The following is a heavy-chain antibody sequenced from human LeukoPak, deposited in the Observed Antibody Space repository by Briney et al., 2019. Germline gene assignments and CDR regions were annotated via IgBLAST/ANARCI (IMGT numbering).Heavy chain of an antibody. Sequence: PSETLSLTCTVSGGSISSYYWSWIRQPAGKGLEWIGRIYTSGSTNYNPSLKSRVTMSVDTSKNQFSLKLSSVTAADTAVYYCARHSSSSLYYYYGMDVWGQGTTVTVSS. CDR2: IYTSGST. CDR1: GGSISSYY. J-gene: IGHJ6*02. V-gene: IGHV4-4*07. CDR3: ARHSSSSLYYYYGMDV. D-gene: IGHD6-6*01.